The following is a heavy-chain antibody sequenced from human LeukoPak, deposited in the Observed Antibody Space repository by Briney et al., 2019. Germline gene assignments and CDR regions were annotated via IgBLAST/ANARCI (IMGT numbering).Heavy chain of an antibody. Sequence: GGSLRLSCAASGFTFSTYGMHWVRQAPGKGLEWVAFARFDGGNRYHADSVKGRFTVSRDNSLNTLHLQMNSLKTEDTAVYYCAREFGHNRWYFDYWGQGALVTVSS. J-gene: IGHJ4*02. CDR1: GFTFSTYG. V-gene: IGHV3-30*02. D-gene: IGHD5-24*01. CDR3: AREFGHNRWYFDY. CDR2: ARFDGGNR.